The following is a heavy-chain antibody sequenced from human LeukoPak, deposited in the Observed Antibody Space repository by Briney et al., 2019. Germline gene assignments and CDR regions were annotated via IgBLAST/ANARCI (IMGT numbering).Heavy chain of an antibody. CDR1: GYTLTELS. Sequence: ASVKVSCKVSGYTLTELSMHWARQAPGKGLEWMGGFDPEDGETIYAQKFQGRVTMTEDTSTDTAYMELSSLRSEDTAVYYCAAGYCSSTSCYAPHHDAFDIWGQGTMVTVSS. J-gene: IGHJ3*02. CDR2: FDPEDGET. V-gene: IGHV1-24*01. D-gene: IGHD2-2*01. CDR3: AAGYCSSTSCYAPHHDAFDI.